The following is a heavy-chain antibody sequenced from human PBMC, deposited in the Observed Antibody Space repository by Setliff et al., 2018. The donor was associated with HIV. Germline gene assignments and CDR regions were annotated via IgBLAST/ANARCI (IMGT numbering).Heavy chain of an antibody. J-gene: IGHJ5*02. CDR1: GDSITTYY. CDR3: ARGGVGAALVWFDP. CDR2: INFSGST. V-gene: IGHV4-59*13. Sequence: LSLTCIVSGDSITTYYWSWIRQSPAKGLEWIGYINFSGSTKYNPSLKSRVTISIDTSKSQFSLRLNSVTAADTAVYYCARGGVGAALVWFDPWGQGTLVTVSS. D-gene: IGHD1-26*01.